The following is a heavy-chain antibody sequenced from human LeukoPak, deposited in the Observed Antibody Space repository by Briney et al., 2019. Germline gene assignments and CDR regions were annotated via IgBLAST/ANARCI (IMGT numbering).Heavy chain of an antibody. D-gene: IGHD2-2*01. J-gene: IGHJ4*02. CDR2: INSDGSYI. V-gene: IGHV3-7*01. Sequence: PGGSLRLSCAASGFTFSSHWMTWVRQAPGKGLEWVACINSDGSYIQYVDSVKGRFSISRDNAKNSLFLQMSSLRAEDTAMYYCVRDSSWNNNSWYAGGFDCRGQGALVAVSS. CDR1: GFTFSSHW. CDR3: VRDSSWNNNSWYAGGFDC.